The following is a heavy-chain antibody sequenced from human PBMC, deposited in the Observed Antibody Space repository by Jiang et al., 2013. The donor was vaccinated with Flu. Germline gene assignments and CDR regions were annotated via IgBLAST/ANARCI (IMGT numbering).Heavy chain of an antibody. D-gene: IGHD3-22*01. J-gene: IGHJ4*02. CDR3: ARRSGYLFDY. CDR2: VSHSGSA. Sequence: SLTCSVSGGSNSGFYWSWIRQSPGKGLEWIGYVSHSGSANYNPSLKSRVTISLDTSKKQFSLKLSYVTAADTAVYYCARRSGYLFDYWGQGTLVTVSS. CDR1: GGSNSGFY. V-gene: IGHV4-59*01.